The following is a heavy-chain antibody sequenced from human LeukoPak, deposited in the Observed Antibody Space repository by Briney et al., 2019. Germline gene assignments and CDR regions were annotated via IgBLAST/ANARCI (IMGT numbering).Heavy chain of an antibody. CDR3: SIHYDSSGYYRY. D-gene: IGHD3-22*01. CDR1: GFTFSNAW. V-gene: IGHV3-15*01. Sequence: PGGSLRLSCAASGFTFSNAWMSWVRQAPGKGLEWVGRIKSKTDGGTTDYAAPVKGRFTISRDDSKNTLYLQMNSLKTEDTAVYYCSIHYDSSGYYRYWGQGTLVTVSS. CDR2: IKSKTDGGTT. J-gene: IGHJ4*02.